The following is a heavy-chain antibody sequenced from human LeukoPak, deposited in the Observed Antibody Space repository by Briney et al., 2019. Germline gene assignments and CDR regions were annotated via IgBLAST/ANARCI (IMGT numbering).Heavy chain of an antibody. D-gene: IGHD2-21*02. CDR1: GFTFSTYP. J-gene: IGHJ4*02. CDR2: IRDSGTT. Sequence: GGSLRLSCAASGFTFSTYPMNWVRQAPGKGLEWISHIRDSGTTDYADSVKGRFTISRDNAKSSLYLQLSSLRAEDTAVYYCARDHDFAFDNWGQGTLVTVSS. V-gene: IGHV3-69-1*01. CDR3: ARDHDFAFDN.